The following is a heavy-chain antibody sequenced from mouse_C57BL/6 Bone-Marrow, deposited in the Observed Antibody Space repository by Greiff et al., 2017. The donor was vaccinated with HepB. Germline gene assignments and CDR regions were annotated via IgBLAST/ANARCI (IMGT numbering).Heavy chain of an antibody. CDR3: ANGDYYGSSYPFAY. CDR1: GYTFTSYG. D-gene: IGHD1-1*01. V-gene: IGHV1-81*01. CDR2: IYPRSGNT. J-gene: IGHJ3*01. Sequence: QVQLKESGAELARPGASVKLSCKASGYTFTSYGISWVKQRTGQGLEWIGEIYPRSGNTYYNEKFKGKATLTADKSSSTAYMELRSLTSEDSAVYFCANGDYYGSSYPFAYWGQGTLVTVSA.